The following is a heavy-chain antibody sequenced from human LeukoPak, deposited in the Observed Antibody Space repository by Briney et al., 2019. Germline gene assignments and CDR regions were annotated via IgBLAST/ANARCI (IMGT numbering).Heavy chain of an antibody. CDR3: AGGTTDNYYYYYGMDV. V-gene: IGHV4-59*08. CDR2: IYFTGTT. CDR1: GGSISGYY. D-gene: IGHD3-16*01. Sequence: SETLSLTCTVSGGSISGYYWSWIRQPPGKGLEWIGYIYFTGTTNYNPSLKSRVTISLHTSKNQFSLRLSSVTAADTAVYYCAGGTTDNYYYYYGMDVWGQGTTVTVSS. J-gene: IGHJ6*02.